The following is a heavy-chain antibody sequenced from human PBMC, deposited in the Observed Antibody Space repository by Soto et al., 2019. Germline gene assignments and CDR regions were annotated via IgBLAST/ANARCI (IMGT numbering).Heavy chain of an antibody. Sequence: QVQLQQWGAGLLKPSETLSLTCAVYGGSFSGYYWSSIRQPPGKGLEWIGEINHSGSTNYNPSLKSRVTIPVDTSKNQFSLKLSSVTAADTAVYYCARGRPSLTPRSCWFDPWGQGTLVTVSS. CDR3: ARGRPSLTPRSCWFDP. CDR2: INHSGST. J-gene: IGHJ5*02. V-gene: IGHV4-34*01. D-gene: IGHD2-15*01. CDR1: GGSFSGYY.